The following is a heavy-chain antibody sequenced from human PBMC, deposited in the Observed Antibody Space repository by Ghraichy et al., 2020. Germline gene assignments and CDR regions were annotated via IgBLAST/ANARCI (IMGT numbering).Heavy chain of an antibody. CDR1: GFTFRNYW. V-gene: IGHV3-74*01. CDR3: IRLSMVEPFDY. CDR2: ISEDGSST. Sequence: GGSLRLSCAVSGFTFRNYWMHWVRHAPGKGLVWVSRISEDGSSTDYADSVKGLFTISRDNAKNTLFLQMNSLRADDTAVYYCIRLSMVEPFDYWGQGTLVTVSS. D-gene: IGHD2-8*01. J-gene: IGHJ4*02.